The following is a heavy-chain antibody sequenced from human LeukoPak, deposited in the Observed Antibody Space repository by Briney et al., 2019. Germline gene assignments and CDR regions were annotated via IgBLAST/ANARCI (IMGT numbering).Heavy chain of an antibody. V-gene: IGHV4-59*01. CDR2: IYYSGST. J-gene: IGHJ6*02. CDR1: GGSISSYY. D-gene: IGHD2-2*01. CDR3: ARSRCSSTSCYAVGFPPYYYYGMDV. Sequence: SETLSLTCTVSGGSISSYYWSWIRQPPGKGLEWIGYIYYSGSTNYNPSLKSRVTISVDTSKNQFSLKLSSVTAADTAVYYCARSRCSSTSCYAVGFPPYYYYGMDVWGQGTTVTVSS.